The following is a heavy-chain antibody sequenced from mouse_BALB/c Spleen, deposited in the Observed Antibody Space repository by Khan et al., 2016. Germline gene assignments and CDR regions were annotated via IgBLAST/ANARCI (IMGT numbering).Heavy chain of an antibody. J-gene: IGHJ1*01. CDR3: ARAPPRWYFDV. CDR1: GYSITSDYA. V-gene: IGHV3-2*02. CDR2: ISYSGST. Sequence: EVQLQESGPGLVKPSQSLSLTCTVTGYSITSDYAWNWIRQFPGNKLEWMGYISYSGSTSYNPSLKSRISITRDTSKNQFFLQLNSVTTEDTAADYGARAPPRWYFDVWGAGTTVTVSS.